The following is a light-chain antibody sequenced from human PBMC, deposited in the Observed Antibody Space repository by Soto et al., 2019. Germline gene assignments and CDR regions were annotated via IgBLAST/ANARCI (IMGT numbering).Light chain of an antibody. V-gene: IGLV2-14*01. CDR3: SSFTSKSTLI. Sequence: QSLLTQPASLSGSPGQSITISCTGTSSDIGAYDYVSWFQQHPGKAPKLMISEVNNRPSGVSNRFSGSKSGNTASLTISGLQAEDEAHYYCSSFTSKSTLIFGGGTKVTVL. CDR2: EVN. J-gene: IGLJ2*01. CDR1: SSDIGAYDY.